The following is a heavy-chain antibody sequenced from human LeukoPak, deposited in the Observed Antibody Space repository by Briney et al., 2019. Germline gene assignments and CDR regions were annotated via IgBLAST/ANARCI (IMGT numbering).Heavy chain of an antibody. V-gene: IGHV3-48*04. CDR1: GFTFSSYS. D-gene: IGHD3-10*01. Sequence: PGGSLRPSCAASGFTFSSYSMNRVRQAPGKGLEWVSYISSSSSTIYYADSVKGRFTISRDNAKNSLYLQMNSLRGEDTAVYYCARADYYGLGSYSPDYWGQGTRVTVSS. J-gene: IGHJ4*02. CDR3: ARADYYGLGSYSPDY. CDR2: ISSSSSTI.